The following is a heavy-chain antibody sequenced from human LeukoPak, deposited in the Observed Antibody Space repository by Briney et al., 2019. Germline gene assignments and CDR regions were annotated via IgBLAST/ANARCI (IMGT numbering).Heavy chain of an antibody. J-gene: IGHJ4*02. CDR3: ARDRHYYDSNGLPLFDY. V-gene: IGHV3-23*01. CDR1: GFTFSSYG. Sequence: GGSLRLSCAASGFTFSSYGMSWVRQAPGKGLEWVSAISGSGGSTYYADSVKGRFTISRDNSKNTLYLQMNSLRAEDTAVYYCARDRHYYDSNGLPLFDYWGQGTLVTVSS. D-gene: IGHD3-22*01. CDR2: ISGSGGST.